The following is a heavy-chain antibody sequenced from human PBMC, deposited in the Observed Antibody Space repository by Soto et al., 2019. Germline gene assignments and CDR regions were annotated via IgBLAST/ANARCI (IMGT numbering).Heavy chain of an antibody. CDR3: ARVRGDSSAKSISYYGMDV. D-gene: IGHD3-22*01. CDR2: ISSSGSTI. Sequence: PGGSLRLSCAASGFTFSDYYMSWIRQAPGKGLEWVSYISSSGSTIYYADSVKGRFTISRDNAKNSLYLQMNSLRAEDTAVYYCARVRGDSSAKSISYYGMDVWGQGTTVIVSS. V-gene: IGHV3-11*01. CDR1: GFTFSDYY. J-gene: IGHJ6*02.